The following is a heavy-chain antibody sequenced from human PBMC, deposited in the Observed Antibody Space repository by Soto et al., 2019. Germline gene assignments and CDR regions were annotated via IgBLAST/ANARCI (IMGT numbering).Heavy chain of an antibody. CDR1: GYTFTSYA. Sequence: QVPLVQSGAEVKKPGASVKVSCKASGYTFTSYAMHWVRQAPGQRLEWMGWINAGNGNTKYSQKFQGRVTITRDTSASTAYMELSSLRSEDTAVYYCASLAPRGYSYGSNYYYGMDVWGQGTTVTVSS. CDR2: INAGNGNT. CDR3: ASLAPRGYSYGSNYYYGMDV. D-gene: IGHD5-18*01. V-gene: IGHV1-3*01. J-gene: IGHJ6*02.